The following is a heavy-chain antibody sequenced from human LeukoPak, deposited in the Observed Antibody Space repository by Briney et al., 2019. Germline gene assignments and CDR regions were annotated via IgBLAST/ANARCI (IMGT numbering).Heavy chain of an antibody. J-gene: IGHJ6*04. CDR1: AGYFIGYY. CDR3: ARETGYSSGRKRRPHMDV. CDR2: INHSGNT. Sequence: YGAPSQICAVYAGYFIGYYWSWIRHPPGKGLEWSGEINHSGNTNYNPSPKCRGPITVDTSKNQFSLTLSSVTAADTAVYYCARETGYSSGRKRRPHMDVWGKGTTVTVSS. D-gene: IGHD6-19*01. V-gene: IGHV4-34*01.